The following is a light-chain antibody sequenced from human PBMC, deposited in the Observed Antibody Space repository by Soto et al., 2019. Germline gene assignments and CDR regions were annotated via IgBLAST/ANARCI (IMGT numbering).Light chain of an antibody. J-gene: IGLJ2*01. CDR3: SSYTSSSPPVV. CDR2: EVS. Sequence: QSALTQPASVSGSPGQSITISCTGTSSDVGGYNYVSWYQQHPGKAPKLMISEVSNRHSGVSNRFSGSKSGNTASLTISGLQAEDEADYYCSSYTSSSPPVVFGGGSKLTVL. CDR1: SSDVGGYNY. V-gene: IGLV2-14*01.